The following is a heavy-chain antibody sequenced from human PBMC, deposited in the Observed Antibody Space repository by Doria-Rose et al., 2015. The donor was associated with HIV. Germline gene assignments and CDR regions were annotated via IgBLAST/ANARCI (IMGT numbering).Heavy chain of an antibody. J-gene: IGHJ4*02. CDR2: IFSDDER. D-gene: IGHD6-13*01. V-gene: IGHV2-26*01. CDR3: ARIKSSSWYHKYYFDF. CDR1: GVSLSSPGMG. Sequence: QVQLVQSGPVLVKPTETLTLTCTVSGVSLSSPGMGVSWIRQPPGKALEWLANIFSDDERSYKTSLKSRLTISMGTSKSQVFLTMTDMDPVDTATYYCARIKSSSWYHKYYFDFWGQGTLVIVSA.